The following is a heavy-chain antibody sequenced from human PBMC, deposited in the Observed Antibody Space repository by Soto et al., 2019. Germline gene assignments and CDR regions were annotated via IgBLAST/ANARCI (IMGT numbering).Heavy chain of an antibody. Sequence: QVQLVQSGAEVQKPGSSVKVSCKASGGTFSSYTISWVRQAPGQGLEWMGRIIPILGIANYAQKFQGRVTITADKSTSTAYMELSSLRSEDTAVYYCARDPDGDYFEFDYWGQGTLVTVSS. CDR2: IIPILGIA. CDR1: GGTFSSYT. D-gene: IGHD4-17*01. V-gene: IGHV1-69*08. CDR3: ARDPDGDYFEFDY. J-gene: IGHJ4*02.